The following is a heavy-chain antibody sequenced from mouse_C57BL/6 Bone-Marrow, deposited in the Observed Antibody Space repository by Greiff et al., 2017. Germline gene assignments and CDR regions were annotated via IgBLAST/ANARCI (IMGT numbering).Heavy chain of an antibody. CDR1: GYSITSDY. J-gene: IGHJ4*01. V-gene: IGHV3-8*01. CDR3: ARKTYYDYDRGYAMDY. D-gene: IGHD2-4*01. Sequence: DVQLQESGPGLAKPSQTLSLTCSVTGYSITSDYWNWIRKFPGNKLEYMGYISYSGSTYYNPSLKSRISITRDTSKNQYYLQLNSVTTEDTATYYCARKTYYDYDRGYAMDYWGQGTSVTVSS. CDR2: ISYSGST.